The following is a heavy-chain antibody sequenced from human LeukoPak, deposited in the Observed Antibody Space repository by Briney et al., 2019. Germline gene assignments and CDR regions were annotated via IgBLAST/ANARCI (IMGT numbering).Heavy chain of an antibody. CDR2: IKQDGSEK. J-gene: IGHJ4*02. CDR1: GFTFSTHW. V-gene: IGHV3-7*01. Sequence: GGSLRLSCAASGFTFSTHWMTWVRQAPGKGLEWVANIKQDGSEKNYVDSVMGRFTISRDNVKSSLYLQMNSLRAEDTAVYYCARGKGSSSAGYWGQGTLVIVSS. D-gene: IGHD6-6*01. CDR3: ARGKGSSSAGY.